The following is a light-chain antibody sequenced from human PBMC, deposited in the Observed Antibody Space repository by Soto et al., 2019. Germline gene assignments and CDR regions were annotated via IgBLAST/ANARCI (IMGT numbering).Light chain of an antibody. V-gene: IGKV3-11*01. Sequence: EFVLTQSPATLSLSPGERATLSCRASQSVSSYLAWYQQKPGQAPRLLIYDASNRATGIPARFSGTGSGTDFTLTINNLEPEDFALYYCQQRNNWPITFGQGTRLEIK. J-gene: IGKJ5*01. CDR3: QQRNNWPIT. CDR1: QSVSSY. CDR2: DAS.